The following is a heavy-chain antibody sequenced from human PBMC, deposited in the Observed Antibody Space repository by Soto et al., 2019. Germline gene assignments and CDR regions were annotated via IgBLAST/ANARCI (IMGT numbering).Heavy chain of an antibody. CDR1: GFTFSDHY. J-gene: IGHJ6*02. CDR2: TRDKANRYTT. D-gene: IGHD1-26*01. V-gene: IGHV3-72*01. Sequence: EVQLVESGGGLVQPGGSLRLSCAASGFTFSDHYMDWVRQAPGKGLEWVVRTRDKANRYTTEYAASVKGRFIISRDDSKNSVYLQMNSVKTEDTAVYYCARDLGVGDRDYYSDMDVWGHGTTVTVSS. CDR3: ARDLGVGDRDYYSDMDV.